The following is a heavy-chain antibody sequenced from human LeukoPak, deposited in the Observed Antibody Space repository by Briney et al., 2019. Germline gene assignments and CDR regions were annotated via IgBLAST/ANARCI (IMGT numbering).Heavy chain of an antibody. V-gene: IGHV4-59*01. Sequence: SETLSLTCTVSGASMTTYYWSWIRQPPGKGLEWVAYIYSSGSTNYNPSLMSRLTISIDTSKKQFSLKMSSVTAADTALYYCARLPAARLISGAFDIWGQGTMVTVSS. CDR1: GASMTTYY. CDR3: ARLPAARLISGAFDI. CDR2: IYSSGST. D-gene: IGHD1-20*01. J-gene: IGHJ3*02.